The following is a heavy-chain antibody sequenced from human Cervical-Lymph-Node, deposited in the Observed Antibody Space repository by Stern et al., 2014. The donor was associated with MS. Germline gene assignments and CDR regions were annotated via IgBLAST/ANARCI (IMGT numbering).Heavy chain of an antibody. V-gene: IGHV4-31*03. J-gene: IGHJ5*02. CDR3: ASRWSGTYYGQNWFDP. CDR1: GDSISSGGHY. Sequence: QVQLQESGPGLVKPSQTLSLTCNVSGDSISSGGHYWSWIRQHPGKGLEWIGYIYYSGATFYNPSLKSRVTISLDTSKNQFSLKLSSVTAADTAIYYCASRWSGTYYGQNWFDPWGQGILVTVSS. CDR2: IYYSGAT. D-gene: IGHD1-26*01.